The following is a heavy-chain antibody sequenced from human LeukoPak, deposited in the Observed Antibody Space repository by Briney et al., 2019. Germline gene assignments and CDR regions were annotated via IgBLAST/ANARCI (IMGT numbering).Heavy chain of an antibody. CDR1: GFTFSSYS. Sequence: GGSLRLSCAASGFTFSSYSMNWVRQAPGQGLEWVSSISSSSSYIYYADSVKGRFTISRDNAKNSLYLQMNSLRAEDTAVYYCARGDIVVLPADGPDYFDYWGQGTLVTVSS. D-gene: IGHD2-2*01. V-gene: IGHV3-21*01. J-gene: IGHJ4*02. CDR2: ISSSSSYI. CDR3: ARGDIVVLPADGPDYFDY.